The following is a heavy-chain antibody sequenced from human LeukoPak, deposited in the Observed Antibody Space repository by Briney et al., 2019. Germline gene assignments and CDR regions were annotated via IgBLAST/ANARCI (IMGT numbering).Heavy chain of an antibody. CDR2: ISGSGGNT. D-gene: IGHD1-26*01. J-gene: IGHJ4*02. Sequence: GGSLRLSCAASGFTFSSYAMSWVCQAPGKGLEWVSAISGSGGNTYYADSVKGRFTISRDNSKNTLYLQMNSLRAEDTAVYCCAKDRVGGSYSYYFDYWGQGTLVTVSS. V-gene: IGHV3-23*01. CDR3: AKDRVGGSYSYYFDY. CDR1: GFTFSSYA.